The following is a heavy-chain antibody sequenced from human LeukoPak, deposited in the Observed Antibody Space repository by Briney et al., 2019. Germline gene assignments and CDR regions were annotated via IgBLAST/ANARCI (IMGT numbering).Heavy chain of an antibody. CDR1: GGSLSSGGYS. D-gene: IGHD2-21*02. Sequence: SETLSLTCAVSGGSLSSGGYSWSWIRQPPGKGLEWVGYIYHSGSTYYNPSLKSRVTISVDRSKNQFSLKLSSVTAADTAVYYCATSIPPYGGNSWPHDAFDIWGQGTMVTVSS. CDR3: ATSIPPYGGNSWPHDAFDI. CDR2: IYHSGST. V-gene: IGHV4-30-2*01. J-gene: IGHJ3*02.